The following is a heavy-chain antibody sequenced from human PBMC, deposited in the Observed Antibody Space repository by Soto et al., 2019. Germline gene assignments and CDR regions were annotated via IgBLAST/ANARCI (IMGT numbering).Heavy chain of an antibody. CDR1: GYTFTGYY. Sequence: QVQLVQPGAEVKKPGASVKVSCKASGYTFTGYYMHWVRQAPGQGLEWMGWINPNSGGTNYAQKFQGCVTMTRDTSIITAHMEVSRVRSDDTAVYYCARDGKMCSSSWWFDPWGQGTLVTVSS. D-gene: IGHD6-13*01. CDR3: ARDGKMCSSSWWFDP. CDR2: INPNSGGT. V-gene: IGHV1-2*04. J-gene: IGHJ5*02.